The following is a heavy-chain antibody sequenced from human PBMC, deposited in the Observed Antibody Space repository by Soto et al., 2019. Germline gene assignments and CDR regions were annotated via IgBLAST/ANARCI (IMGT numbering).Heavy chain of an antibody. CDR1: GFTFSSYG. CDR3: ARTGRITDAFDI. V-gene: IGHV3-33*01. Sequence: PGGSLRLSCAASGFTFSSYGMHWVRQAPGKGLEWVAVIWYDGSNKYYADSVKGRFTVSRDNSKNTLYLQMNSPRAEDTAVYYCARTGRITDAFDIWGQGTMVTVSS. J-gene: IGHJ3*02. CDR2: IWYDGSNK. D-gene: IGHD1-20*01.